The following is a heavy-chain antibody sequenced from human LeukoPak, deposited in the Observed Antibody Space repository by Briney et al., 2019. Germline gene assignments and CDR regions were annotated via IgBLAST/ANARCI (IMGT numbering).Heavy chain of an antibody. CDR3: ARGHLAMEA. CDR1: GFTFSRFW. CDR2: IKQDGSDK. Sequence: GGSLRLSCAASSGFTFSRFWMTWVRQAPGEGLEWVVTIKQDGSDKYYVDSVKARFTISRDNAKKSLFLQMSRLRVEDTALYYCARGHLAMEAWGQGTLVTVSS. J-gene: IGHJ5*02. D-gene: IGHD2-8*01. V-gene: IGHV3-7*01.